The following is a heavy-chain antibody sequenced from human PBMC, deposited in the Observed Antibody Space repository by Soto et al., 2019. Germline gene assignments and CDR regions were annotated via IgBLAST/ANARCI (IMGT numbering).Heavy chain of an antibody. V-gene: IGHV1-46*02. Sequence: ASVKVSFKASGYSFNSYYIHWVRQAPGQGLEWMAIINPSGGSTKYAQKFQDRVTMTSDTSTSTAYMELNSLTSEDTAVYYCARANVYSSGWYGWFDPWGQGTPVTVSS. J-gene: IGHJ5*02. CDR1: GYSFNSYY. CDR2: INPSGGST. CDR3: ARANVYSSGWYGWFDP. D-gene: IGHD6-19*01.